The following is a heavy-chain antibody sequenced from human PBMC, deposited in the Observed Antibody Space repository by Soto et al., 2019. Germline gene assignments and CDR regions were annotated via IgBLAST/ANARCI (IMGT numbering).Heavy chain of an antibody. CDR2: FFSDAER. Sequence: QVTLKESGPVLVKPTETLTLTCSVSGFSLTNGRMGVSWIRQPPGKALEWLAHFFSDAERSYSTSMQSRLNMYKDSAGSQVGLTMTNMAPADTATYFCARMDGDYNYYGLDVWGHGIAVTVSS. J-gene: IGHJ6*02. D-gene: IGHD4-17*01. V-gene: IGHV2-26*01. CDR3: ARMDGDYNYYGLDV. CDR1: GFSLTNGRMG.